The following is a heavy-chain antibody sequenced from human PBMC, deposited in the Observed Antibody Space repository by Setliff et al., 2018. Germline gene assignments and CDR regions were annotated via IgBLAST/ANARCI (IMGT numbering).Heavy chain of an antibody. Sequence: ASVKVSCKASGYTFTSYDINWVRQATGQGLEWMGWMNPNSGNTGYAQKFQGRVTMTRNTSISTAYMELSSLRSEDTAVYYCAGPMYDILTGPPYGMDVWGQGTTVTVSS. CDR2: MNPNSGNT. CDR3: AGPMYDILTGPPYGMDV. CDR1: GYTFTSYD. J-gene: IGHJ6*02. D-gene: IGHD3-9*01. V-gene: IGHV1-8*02.